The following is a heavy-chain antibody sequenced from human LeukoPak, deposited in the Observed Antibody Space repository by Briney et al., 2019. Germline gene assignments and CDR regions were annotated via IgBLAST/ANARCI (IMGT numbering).Heavy chain of an antibody. CDR2: IYYSGST. D-gene: IGHD3-16*02. CDR3: ARRGMITFGGVIVPPDY. V-gene: IGHV4-39*01. CDR1: GGSISSSSYY. J-gene: IGHJ4*02. Sequence: SETLSLTCTVSGGSISSSSYYWGWIRQPPGKGLEWIGSIYYSGSTYYNPSLKSRVTISVDTSKNQFSLKLNSVTAADTAVYYCARRGMITFGGVIVPPDYWGQGTLVTVSS.